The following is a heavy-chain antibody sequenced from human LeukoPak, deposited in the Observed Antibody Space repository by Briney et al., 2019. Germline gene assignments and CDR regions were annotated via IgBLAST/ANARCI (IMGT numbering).Heavy chain of an antibody. V-gene: IGHV1-2*02. Sequence: ASVKVSCKASGYPFIGNYIHWVRQAPGQGLEWMGWINPNSGGTQYSQKFQGRVTLTRDTSITTGYMELSGLTSDDTAVYYCARVQRVKFPLKYYFDYWGQGTLVTVSS. CDR1: GYPFIGNY. CDR3: ARVQRVKFPLKYYFDY. D-gene: IGHD3-10*01. J-gene: IGHJ4*02. CDR2: INPNSGGT.